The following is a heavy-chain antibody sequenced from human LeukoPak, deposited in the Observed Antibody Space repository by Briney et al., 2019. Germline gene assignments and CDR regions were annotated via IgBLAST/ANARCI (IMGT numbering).Heavy chain of an antibody. J-gene: IGHJ4*02. CDR2: INPSGGST. D-gene: IGHD2-15*01. Sequence: AASVKVSCKASGYTFTSYYMHWVRQAPGQGLKWMGIINPSGGSTSYAQKFQGRVTMTRDTSTSTVYMELSSLRSEDTAVYYCARDIHRRNIVVVVAATPDYWGQGTLVTVSS. V-gene: IGHV1-46*01. CDR3: ARDIHRRNIVVVVAATPDY. CDR1: GYTFTSYY.